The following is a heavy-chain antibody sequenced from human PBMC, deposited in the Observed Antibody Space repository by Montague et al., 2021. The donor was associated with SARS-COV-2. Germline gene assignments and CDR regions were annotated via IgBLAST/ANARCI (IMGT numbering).Heavy chain of an antibody. CDR1: GGSISSDGYY. J-gene: IGHJ3*02. CDR2: IYYSGST. V-gene: IGHV4-39*02. CDR3: ARRGRKLLQVATTIGGFDI. Sequence: SETLSLTCTVSGGSISSDGYYWGWIRQPPGKGLEWIGSIYYSGSTYYNPSLKSRVTISVDTSKNHFSLKLNSVTAADTAVYYCARRGRKLLQVATTIGGFDIWGQGTMVTVSS. D-gene: IGHD5-12*01.